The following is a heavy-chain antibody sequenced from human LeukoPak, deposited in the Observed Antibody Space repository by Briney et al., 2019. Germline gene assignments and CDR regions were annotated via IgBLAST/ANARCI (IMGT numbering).Heavy chain of an antibody. D-gene: IGHD3-9*01. V-gene: IGHV3-73*01. Sequence: PGGSLRLSCAASGFTFSGSALHWVRQASGKGLEWIGRIRSKTNNYATTYAASVTGRFTISRDDAENTAYLQMNSLKTEDTAVYYCTTAVFYFDYYFDYWGQGTLVTVSS. CDR3: TTAVFYFDYYFDY. CDR2: IRSKTNNYAT. J-gene: IGHJ4*02. CDR1: GFTFSGSA.